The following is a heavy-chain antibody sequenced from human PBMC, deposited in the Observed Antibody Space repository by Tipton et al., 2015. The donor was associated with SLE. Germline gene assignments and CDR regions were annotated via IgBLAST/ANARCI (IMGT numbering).Heavy chain of an antibody. CDR2: VYYTGNT. CDR3: ARDEYRYDTTGYHLLGHFDF. CDR1: GASIGSGGYS. D-gene: IGHD3-22*01. Sequence: TLSLTCAVSGASIGSGGYSWNWIRQPPGKGLEWVGTVYYTGNTFYNPSLKSRVTISVDTSKNQFSLNLSSVTAADTAVYYCARDEYRYDTTGYHLLGHFDFWGQGTLVTVSS. J-gene: IGHJ4*02. V-gene: IGHV4-39*07.